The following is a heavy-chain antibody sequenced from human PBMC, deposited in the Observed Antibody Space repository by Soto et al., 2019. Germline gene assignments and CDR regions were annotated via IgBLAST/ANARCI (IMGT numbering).Heavy chain of an antibody. J-gene: IGHJ4*02. Sequence: PGGFLRLSCTASGFTFSMYWMHWVRQVPGKGPEWVSRISDDGSRADYADSVKGRFTISRDNAKNTLYLEMHVLRADDTAVYYCTRGPRPSSVGTGAFWGQGTPVTVSS. CDR2: ISDDGSRA. V-gene: IGHV3-74*01. CDR3: TRGPRPSSVGTGAF. CDR1: GFTFSMYW. D-gene: IGHD3-10*01.